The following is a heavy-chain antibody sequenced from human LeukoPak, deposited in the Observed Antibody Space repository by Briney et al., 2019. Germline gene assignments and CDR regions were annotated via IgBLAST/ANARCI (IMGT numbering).Heavy chain of an antibody. CDR1: GFTFSSYA. J-gene: IGHJ4*02. Sequence: GGTLRLSCAASGFTFSSYAMSWVRQAPGKGLEWVSAISGSGGSTYYADSVKGRFTISRDNSKNTLYLQMNSLRAEDTAVYYCAGRYDSSGYPLHWGQGTLVTVSS. V-gene: IGHV3-23*01. CDR2: ISGSGGST. D-gene: IGHD3-22*01. CDR3: AGRYDSSGYPLH.